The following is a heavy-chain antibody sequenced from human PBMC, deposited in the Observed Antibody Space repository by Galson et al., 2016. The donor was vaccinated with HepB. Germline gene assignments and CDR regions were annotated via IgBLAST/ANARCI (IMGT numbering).Heavy chain of an antibody. CDR2: ISWNSGAI. J-gene: IGHJ5*02. CDR3: AKEDGGFNFDP. CDR1: GFTFDDYG. Sequence: SLRLSCAASGFTFDDYGMDWVRQAPGKGLEWVSGISWNSGAIGYADSVKGRFTISRDNVKNSLFHQMNSLRPEDTALYYCAKEDGGFNFDPWGQGTLVTVSS. V-gene: IGHV3-9*01. D-gene: IGHD2-15*01.